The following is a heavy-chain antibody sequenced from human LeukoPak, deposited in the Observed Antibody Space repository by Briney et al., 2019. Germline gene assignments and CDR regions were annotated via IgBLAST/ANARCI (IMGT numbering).Heavy chain of an antibody. V-gene: IGHV3-15*01. CDR2: IKSISDGGTE. CDR3: TTSSDYEGLFDY. CDR1: GFTFRNVW. J-gene: IGHJ4*02. D-gene: IGHD5-12*01. Sequence: GRSLRLSCAASGFTFRNVWMSWVRQAPGKGLEWVGRIKSISDGGTEDYAAPVRSRLTISRDDSKNTLYLQMNGLKTEDTAIYYCTTSSDYEGLFDYWGQGILVTVSS.